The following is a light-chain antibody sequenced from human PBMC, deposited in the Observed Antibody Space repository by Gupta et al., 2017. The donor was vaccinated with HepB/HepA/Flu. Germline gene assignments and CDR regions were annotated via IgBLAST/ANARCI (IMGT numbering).Light chain of an antibody. V-gene: IGLV4-69*01. J-gene: IGLJ2*01. Sequence: QPVLTPSPSAPASLGASVKLTCTLSSGHSSYAIAWHQQQPEKGPRYLMKLNNDGSHSKGDGIPDRFSGSSSGAERYLTISSLQSEDEADYYCQTWGTGIWVFGGGTKLTVL. CDR1: SGHSSYA. CDR3: QTWGTGIWV. CDR2: LNNDGSH.